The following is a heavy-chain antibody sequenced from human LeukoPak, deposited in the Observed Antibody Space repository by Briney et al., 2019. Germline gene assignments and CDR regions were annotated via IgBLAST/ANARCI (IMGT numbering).Heavy chain of an antibody. CDR1: VGSITSSSYY. J-gene: IGHJ4*02. CDR2: IFHTGNT. CDR3: ARVRYTSTVPRGLGFDY. D-gene: IGHD4-17*01. Sequence: SETLSLTCTVSVGSITSSSYYWGWIRQPPGKGLEWIGSIFHTGNTYYNPSLKSRVTISVDTSKNQFSLKLSSVTAADTAVYYCARVRYTSTVPRGLGFDYWGQGTLVTVSS. V-gene: IGHV4-39*07.